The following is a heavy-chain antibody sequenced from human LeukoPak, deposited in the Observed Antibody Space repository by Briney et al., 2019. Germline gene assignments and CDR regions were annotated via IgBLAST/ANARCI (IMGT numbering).Heavy chain of an antibody. CDR2: IIPILGIA. Sequence: ASVKVSCKASGGTFSSYAISWVRQAPGQGLEWMGRIIPILGIANYAQKFQGRVTITADKSTSTAYMELSSLRSEDTAVYYCARVIAPPCSGWSPTDYYGMDVWGQGTTVTVSS. D-gene: IGHD6-19*01. V-gene: IGHV1-69*04. CDR1: GGTFSSYA. J-gene: IGHJ6*02. CDR3: ARVIAPPCSGWSPTDYYGMDV.